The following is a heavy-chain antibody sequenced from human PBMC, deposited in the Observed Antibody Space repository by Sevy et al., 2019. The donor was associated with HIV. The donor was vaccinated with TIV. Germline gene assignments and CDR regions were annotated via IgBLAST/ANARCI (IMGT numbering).Heavy chain of an antibody. D-gene: IGHD2-2*01. CDR3: AKHGLVVTRVGYFDY. Sequence: GGSLRLSCAASGFTFSSYAMSWVRQAPGKGLEWVSAIRGSGGSTYYADSVKGRFTISRDNSKNTLYLQMNSLRAEDTAVYYCAKHGLVVTRVGYFDYWGQGTLVTVSS. V-gene: IGHV3-23*01. J-gene: IGHJ4*02. CDR2: IRGSGGST. CDR1: GFTFSSYA.